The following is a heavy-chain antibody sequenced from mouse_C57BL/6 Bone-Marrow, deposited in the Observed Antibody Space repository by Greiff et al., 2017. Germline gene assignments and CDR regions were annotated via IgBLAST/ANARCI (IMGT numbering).Heavy chain of an antibody. D-gene: IGHD2-5*01. CDR2: ISNGGGST. J-gene: IGHJ3*01. CDR3: ARRDYSNSFAY. CDR1: GFTFSDYY. Sequence: DVMLLESGGGLVQPGGSLKLSCAASGFTFSDYYMYWVRQTPEKRLEWVAYISNGGGSTYYPDTVKGRFTISRDNAKNTLYLQMSRLKSEDTAMYYCARRDYSNSFAYWGQGTLVTVSA. V-gene: IGHV5-12*01.